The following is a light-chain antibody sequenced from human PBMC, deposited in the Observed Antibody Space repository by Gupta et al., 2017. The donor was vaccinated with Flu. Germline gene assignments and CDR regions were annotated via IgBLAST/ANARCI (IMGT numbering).Light chain of an antibody. CDR1: RRDVGDYNY. J-gene: IGLJ1*01. Sequence: QPALTQPRTVSGSPGQSVTISCLGTRRDVGDYNYVSWYQVHPGKAPKLLSYDVSERPSGVPDRFSGSKSVNTASLTISGLQAEDEADYYCCSYGGGDTIYVFGGGTEVTVL. V-gene: IGLV2-11*01. CDR3: CSYGGGDTIYV. CDR2: DVS.